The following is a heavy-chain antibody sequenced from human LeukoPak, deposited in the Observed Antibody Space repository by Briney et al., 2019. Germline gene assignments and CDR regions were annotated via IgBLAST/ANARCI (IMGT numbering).Heavy chain of an antibody. J-gene: IGHJ6*03. Sequence: RASVKVSCKASGYTFTSYAMNWVRQAPGQGLEWMGWINTNTGNPTYAQGFTGRFVFSLDTSVSTAYLQISSLKAEDTAVYYCARSTRDTPSYYYYYMDVWGKGTTVTVSS. CDR1: GYTFTSYA. D-gene: IGHD3-9*01. CDR2: INTNTGNP. CDR3: ARSTRDTPSYYYYYMDV. V-gene: IGHV7-4-1*02.